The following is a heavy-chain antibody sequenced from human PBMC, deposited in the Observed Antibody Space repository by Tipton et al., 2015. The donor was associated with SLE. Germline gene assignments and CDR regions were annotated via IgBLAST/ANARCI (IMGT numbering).Heavy chain of an antibody. CDR1: GFTFRSHW. V-gene: IGHV3-7*04. CDR3: VRGEDL. CDR2: IKQDGSEK. J-gene: IGHJ5*02. Sequence: GSLRLSCAGSGFTFRSHWMRWIRQAPGKGRVWVANIKQDGSEKYYVDSVKGRFPISRDNAKNSLYLQMNSLRADDTAVYYCVRGEDLWGQGTLVTVSS. D-gene: IGHD1-26*01.